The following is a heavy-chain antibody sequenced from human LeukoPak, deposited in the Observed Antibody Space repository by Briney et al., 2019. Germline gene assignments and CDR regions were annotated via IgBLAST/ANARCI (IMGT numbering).Heavy chain of an antibody. CDR2: MYLSGTT. CDR3: ARAPIVVVPAATRYRYGMDV. Sequence: SGTLSLTCTVSGDSINSLDLWSWVRQPPGKGLEWIGEMYLSGTTHSNPSVKSRVTISIDKSKNQFSLKLSSVTAADTAVYYCARAPIVVVPAATRYRYGMDVWGQGTTVTVSS. CDR1: GDSINSLDL. V-gene: IGHV4-4*02. J-gene: IGHJ6*02. D-gene: IGHD2-2*01.